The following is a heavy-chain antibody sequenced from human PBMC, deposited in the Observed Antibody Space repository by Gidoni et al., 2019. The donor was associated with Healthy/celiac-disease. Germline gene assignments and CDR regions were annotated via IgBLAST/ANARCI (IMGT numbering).Heavy chain of an antibody. CDR3: ARDLSGTSCY. CDR1: VFNCSIYA. CDR2: ISYDGSNK. J-gene: IGHJ4*02. D-gene: IGHD2-2*01. V-gene: IGHV3-30*04. Sequence: QVQLVESGGGVVEPGRSLRLSLAAAVFNCSIYAMHWVRQAPGKGLEWVAVISYDGSNKYYADSVKGRFTISIDNSKNTLYLQMNSLRAEDTAVYYCARDLSGTSCYWGQGTLVTVSS.